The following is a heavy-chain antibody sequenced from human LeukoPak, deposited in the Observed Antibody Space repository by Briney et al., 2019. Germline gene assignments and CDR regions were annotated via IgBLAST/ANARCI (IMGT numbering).Heavy chain of an antibody. CDR3: ARGDLWFGDYYYMDV. V-gene: IGHV1-46*01. J-gene: IGHJ6*03. CDR2: INPSGGST. CDR1: GYTFTSYY. D-gene: IGHD3-10*01. Sequence: ASVKVSCKASGYTFTSYYMHWVRQAPGQGLEWMGIINPSGGSTSYAQKFQGRVTMTRDMSTSTVYMELSSLRSEDTAVYYCARGDLWFGDYYYMDVWGKGTTVTVSS.